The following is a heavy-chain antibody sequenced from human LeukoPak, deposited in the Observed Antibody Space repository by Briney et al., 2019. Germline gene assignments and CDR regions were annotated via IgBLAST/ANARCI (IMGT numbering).Heavy chain of an antibody. V-gene: IGHV3-23*01. CDR2: TSGSGRTT. CDR1: GFTLIGYA. CDR3: AKEALGYNNGYNDAFDF. J-gene: IGHJ3*01. Sequence: PGGSLRLSCEASGFTLIGYAMSWDRQAPGKGLEWDSGTSGSGRTTYHTDSGKGRLTISRDNYKNTLYLQMNRLRGEDTAVYFCAKEALGYNNGYNDAFDFWGQGTMVTVSS. D-gene: IGHD5-18*01.